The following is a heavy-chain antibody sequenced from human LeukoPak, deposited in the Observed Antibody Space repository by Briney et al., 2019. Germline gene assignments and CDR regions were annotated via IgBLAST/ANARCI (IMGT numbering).Heavy chain of an antibody. CDR3: ARSGELPSDAFDI. J-gene: IGHJ3*02. Sequence: SETLSLTCTVSGGSISSYYWSWIRQPAGKGLEWIGRIYTSGSTNYNPSPKSRVTMPVDTSKNQFSLKLSSVTAADTAVYYCARSGELPSDAFDIWGQGTMVTVSS. CDR1: GGSISSYY. CDR2: IYTSGST. V-gene: IGHV4-4*07. D-gene: IGHD1-26*01.